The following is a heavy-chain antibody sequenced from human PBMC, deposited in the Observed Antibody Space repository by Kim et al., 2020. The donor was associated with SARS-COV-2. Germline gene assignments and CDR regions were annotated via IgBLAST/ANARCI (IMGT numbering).Heavy chain of an antibody. CDR2: IYHSGST. J-gene: IGHJ4*02. CDR1: GYSISSGYY. V-gene: IGHV4-38-2*02. Sequence: SETLSLTCTVSGYSISSGYYWGWIRQPPGKGLEWIGSIYHSGSTYYNPSLKSRVTISVDTSKNQFSLKLSSVTAADTAVYYCARDGARGWNWGQGTLVTVSS. D-gene: IGHD6-19*01. CDR3: ARDGARGWN.